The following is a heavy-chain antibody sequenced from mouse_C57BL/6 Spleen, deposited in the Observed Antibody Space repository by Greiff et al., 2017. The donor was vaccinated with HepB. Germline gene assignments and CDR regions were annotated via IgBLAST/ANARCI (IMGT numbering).Heavy chain of an antibody. CDR1: GYAFSSSW. CDR2: IYPGDGDT. CDR3: AREDYYGSSSYWYFDV. V-gene: IGHV1-82*01. D-gene: IGHD1-1*01. Sequence: VQLVESGPELVKPGASVKISCKASGYAFSSSWMNWVKQRPGKGLEWIGRIYPGDGDTNYNGKFKGKATLTADKSSSTAYMQLSSLTSEDSAVYFCAREDYYGSSSYWYFDVWGTGTTVTVSS. J-gene: IGHJ1*03.